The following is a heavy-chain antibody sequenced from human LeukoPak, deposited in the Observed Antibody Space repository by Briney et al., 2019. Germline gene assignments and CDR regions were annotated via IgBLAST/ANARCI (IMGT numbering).Heavy chain of an antibody. CDR2: ISAYNGNT. J-gene: IGHJ4*02. CDR3: ARDQGYYDSSGFDY. V-gene: IGHV1-18*01. CDR1: DYTFTSYG. Sequence: ASVKVSCKASDYTFTSYGISWVRQAPGQGLEWMGWISAYNGNTNYAQSLQDRVTMTADTSTSTAYMELRSLRSDDTAVYYCARDQGYYDSSGFDYWGQGTLVTVSS. D-gene: IGHD3-22*01.